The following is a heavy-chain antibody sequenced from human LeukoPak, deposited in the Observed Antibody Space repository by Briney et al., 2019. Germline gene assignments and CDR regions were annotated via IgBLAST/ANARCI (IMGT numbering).Heavy chain of an antibody. V-gene: IGHV3-48*04. CDR2: ISSSGTNI. D-gene: IGHD3-9*01. Sequence: GGSLRLSCAASGFTFSSYSLNWVRQAPGKGLEWISYISSSGTNIDCADSVKGRFTISRDNGKNSLYLQMNSLRAEDTAVYYCARTAFDWSQVGGNWFDPRGQGTLATVSP. CDR1: GFTFSSYS. CDR3: ARTAFDWSQVGGNWFDP. J-gene: IGHJ5*02.